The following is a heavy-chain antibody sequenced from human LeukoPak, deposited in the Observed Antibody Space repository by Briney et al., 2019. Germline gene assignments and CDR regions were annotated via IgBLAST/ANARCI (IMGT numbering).Heavy chain of an antibody. CDR1: GYTFTSYD. J-gene: IGHJ6*03. D-gene: IGHD3-3*01. V-gene: IGHV1-8*03. CDR3: ARVGMYYDFWSGYYYYYYYMDV. Sequence: ASVTVSCKASGYTFTSYDINWVRQAPGQGLEWMGWMNPNSGNTVYAQKFQGRVTITRNTSISTAYMELSSLRSEDTAVYYCARVGMYYDFWSGYYYYYYYMDVWGKGTTVTVSS. CDR2: MNPNSGNT.